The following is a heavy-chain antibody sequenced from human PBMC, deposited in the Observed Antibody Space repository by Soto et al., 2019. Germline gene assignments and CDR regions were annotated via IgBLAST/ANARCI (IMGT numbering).Heavy chain of an antibody. Sequence: SKTLSLTCSVSGDSISTAYWSWIRQPPGKRLEYIGFIYNGGSPNYNPSLESRVTISPDTSKNQFSLKLSSVTAADTAVYYCARGEWVLRGDGMDVWGRGTTVTVSS. V-gene: IGHV4-59*01. CDR1: GDSISTAY. J-gene: IGHJ6*02. CDR2: IYNGGSP. D-gene: IGHD3-3*01. CDR3: ARGEWVLRGDGMDV.